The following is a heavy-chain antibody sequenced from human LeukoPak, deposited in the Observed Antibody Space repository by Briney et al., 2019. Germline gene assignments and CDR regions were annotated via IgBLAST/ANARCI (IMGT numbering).Heavy chain of an antibody. J-gene: IGHJ4*02. CDR1: GFTFDDYT. Sequence: GGSLRLSCAASGFTFDDYTMNWVRQAPGKGLEWVSGISWIGGSTGYADSVKGRFTISRDNAKNSLYLQMNRLRAEDTAWYHCAREKRAGSSGHYPFYFDYWGPGTLVTV. CDR2: ISWIGGST. D-gene: IGHD3-22*01. CDR3: AREKRAGSSGHYPFYFDY. V-gene: IGHV3-20*01.